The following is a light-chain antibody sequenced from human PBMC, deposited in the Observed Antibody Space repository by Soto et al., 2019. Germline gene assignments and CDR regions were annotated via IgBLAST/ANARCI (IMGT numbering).Light chain of an antibody. CDR1: SSDVGGYNY. Sequence: QSVLTQPRSVSGSPGQSVTISCTGTSSDVGGYNYVSWYQQHPGKAPKLMIYDASKRPSGVPDRFSGSKSGNTASLTISGLQAEDEGDYYCCSYAGSYTYVFGTGTKVTVL. CDR2: DAS. J-gene: IGLJ1*01. CDR3: CSYAGSYTYV. V-gene: IGLV2-11*01.